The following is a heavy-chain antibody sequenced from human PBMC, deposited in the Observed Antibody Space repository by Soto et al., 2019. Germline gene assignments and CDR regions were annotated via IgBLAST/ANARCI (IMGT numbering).Heavy chain of an antibody. CDR1: GGSISSGGYS. CDR2: FYHDGTT. CDR3: AASRYCTTTTCYFFDF. D-gene: IGHD2-2*01. V-gene: IGHV4-30-2*01. Sequence: SETLSFTCAVSGGSISSGGYSWSWIRQPPGRGLEWIGYFYHDGTTYYNPSLLRRVTISVDRSKSQFSLKLISVTAADTATYYCAASRYCTTTTCYFFDFWGLGTLVTVSS. J-gene: IGHJ4*02.